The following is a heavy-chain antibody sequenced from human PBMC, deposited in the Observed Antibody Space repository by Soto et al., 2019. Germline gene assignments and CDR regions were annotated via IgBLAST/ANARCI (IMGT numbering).Heavy chain of an antibody. D-gene: IGHD5-18*01. V-gene: IGHV4-39*02. CDR3: AREEDTAMVGGNWFDP. CDR2: IYYSGST. J-gene: IGHJ5*02. CDR1: GGSISSSSYY. Sequence: SETLSLTCTVSGGSISSSSYYWGWIRQPPGKGLEWIGSIYYSGSTYYNPSLKSRVTISVDTSKNQFSLKLSSVTAADTAVYYCAREEDTAMVGGNWFDPWGQGTLVTVSS.